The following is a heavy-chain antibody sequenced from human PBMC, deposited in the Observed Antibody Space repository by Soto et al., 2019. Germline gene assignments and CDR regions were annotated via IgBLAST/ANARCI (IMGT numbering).Heavy chain of an antibody. CDR1: GGSISSGGYY. J-gene: IGHJ5*02. CDR3: ARVRGPGYSYGYP. Sequence: KTSETLSLTCTVSGGSISSGGYYWSWIRQHPGKGLEWIGYIYYSGSTYYNPSLKSRVTISVDTSKNQFSLKLSSVTAADTAVYYCARVRGPGYSYGYPWGQGTLVTVSS. V-gene: IGHV4-31*03. CDR2: IYYSGST. D-gene: IGHD5-18*01.